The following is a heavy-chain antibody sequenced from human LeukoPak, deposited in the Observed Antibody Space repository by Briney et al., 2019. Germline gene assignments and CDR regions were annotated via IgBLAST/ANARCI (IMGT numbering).Heavy chain of an antibody. CDR1: GGSFSGYY. D-gene: IGHD2-15*01. CDR3: ARGSEFCSGGTCYTKWFDP. CDR2: INLSGST. V-gene: IGHV4-34*01. J-gene: IGHJ5*02. Sequence: PSETLSLTCAVYGGSFSGYYWIWIRQPPGKGLEWIGEINLSGSTKYNPSLKSRVTILVDTPKNQFSLKLSSVTAADTAVYYCARGSEFCSGGTCYTKWFDPWGQGTLATVSS.